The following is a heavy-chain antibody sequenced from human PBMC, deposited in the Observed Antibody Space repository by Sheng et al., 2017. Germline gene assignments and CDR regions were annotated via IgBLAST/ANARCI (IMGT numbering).Heavy chain of an antibody. CDR2: IQYDGISK. D-gene: IGHD5-18*01. CDR3: AKDWGYNYGHPFHY. V-gene: IGHV3-30*02. J-gene: IGHJ4*02. CDR1: GFTFSDYG. Sequence: QVQLVESGGGVVQPGGSLRLSCAASGFTFSDYGMHWVRQAPGKGLEWAALIQYDGISKYYADSVKGRFTISRDNSKNTLHLQMDSLRPEDTAVYYCAKDWGYNYGHPFHYWGQGTLVTVSS.